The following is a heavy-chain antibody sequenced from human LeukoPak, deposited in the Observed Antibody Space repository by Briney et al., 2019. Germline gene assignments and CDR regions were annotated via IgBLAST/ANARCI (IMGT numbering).Heavy chain of an antibody. CDR3: ARGGRYNWKRIDY. CDR2: INHSGST. Sequence: PSETLSLTCAVYGGSFSGYYWSWIRQPPGKGLEWIGEINHSGSTSYNPSLKSRVTISVDTSKNQFSLKLSSVTAADTAVYYCARGGRYNWKRIDYWGQGTLVTVSS. J-gene: IGHJ4*02. V-gene: IGHV4-34*01. D-gene: IGHD1-20*01. CDR1: GGSFSGYY.